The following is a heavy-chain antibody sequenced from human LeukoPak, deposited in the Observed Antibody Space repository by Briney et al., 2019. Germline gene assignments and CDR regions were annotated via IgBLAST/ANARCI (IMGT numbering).Heavy chain of an antibody. J-gene: IGHJ4*02. D-gene: IGHD3-16*01. Sequence: ETLSLTCTVSGGSISSSSYYWGWIRQPPGKGLEWIGSIYYSGSTYYNPSLKSRVTISVDTSKNQFSLKLSSVTAADTAVYYCTRGAGWLIDYWGQGILVTVSS. CDR3: TRGAGWLIDY. V-gene: IGHV4-39*01. CDR2: IYYSGST. CDR1: GGSISSSSYY.